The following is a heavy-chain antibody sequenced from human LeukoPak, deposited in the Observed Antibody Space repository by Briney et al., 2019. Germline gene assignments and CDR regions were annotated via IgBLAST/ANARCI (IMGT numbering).Heavy chain of an antibody. Sequence: ASVKVSCKASGYTFTGYYMHWVRQAPGQGLEWMGWINPNSGGTNYAQKFQGRVTMTRDTSISTAYMELSRLRSDDTAVYYCARDNQYGSSWLFDYWGQGTLVTVSS. J-gene: IGHJ4*02. CDR1: GYTFTGYY. CDR3: ARDNQYGSSWLFDY. V-gene: IGHV1-2*02. D-gene: IGHD6-13*01. CDR2: INPNSGGT.